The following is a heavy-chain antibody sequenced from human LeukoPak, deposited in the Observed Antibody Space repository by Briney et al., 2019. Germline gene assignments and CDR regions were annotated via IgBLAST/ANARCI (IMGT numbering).Heavy chain of an antibody. CDR3: ARDGVVPAAINYYYMDV. CDR1: GFAFSSYA. CDR2: ISGSGGST. J-gene: IGHJ6*03. V-gene: IGHV3-23*01. D-gene: IGHD2-2*02. Sequence: GGSLRLSCAASGFAFSSYAVSWVRQAPGKGLEWVSAISGSGGSTYYADSVKGRFTISRDNSKNTLYLQMNSLRAEDTAVYYCARDGVVPAAINYYYMDVWGKGTTVTVSS.